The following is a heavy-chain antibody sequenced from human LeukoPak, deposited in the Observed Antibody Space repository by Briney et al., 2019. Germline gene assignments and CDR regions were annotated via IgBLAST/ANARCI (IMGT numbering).Heavy chain of an antibody. CDR3: ARSSSSWYVSLSFDY. J-gene: IGHJ4*02. Sequence: ASVKVSCKASGGTFSSYAISWVRQAPGQGLERMGWISAYNGNTNYAQKLQGRVTMTTDTSTSTAYMELRSLRSDDTAVYYCARSSSSWYVSLSFDYWGQGTLVTVSS. D-gene: IGHD6-13*01. CDR1: GGTFSSYA. V-gene: IGHV1-18*01. CDR2: ISAYNGNT.